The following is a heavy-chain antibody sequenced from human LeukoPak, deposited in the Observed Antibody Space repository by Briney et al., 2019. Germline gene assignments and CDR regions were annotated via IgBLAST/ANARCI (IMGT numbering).Heavy chain of an antibody. D-gene: IGHD3-22*01. CDR3: ARANYYDSSGRDAFDI. J-gene: IGHJ3*02. Sequence: PSETLSLTCTVSGVSISSYYWSWLRQPPGKGLEWIGYIYYSGSTNYNPSLKSRVTISVDTSKNQFSLKLSSVTAADTAVYYCARANYYDSSGRDAFDIWGQGTMVTVSS. V-gene: IGHV4-59*01. CDR2: IYYSGST. CDR1: GVSISSYY.